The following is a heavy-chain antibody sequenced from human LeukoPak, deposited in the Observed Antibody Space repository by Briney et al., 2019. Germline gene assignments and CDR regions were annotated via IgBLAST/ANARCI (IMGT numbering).Heavy chain of an antibody. CDR3: ARDLITIFGAVSDYGMDV. V-gene: IGHV1-18*01. D-gene: IGHD3-3*01. CDR2: ISAYNGNT. CDR1: GYTLTSYV. Sequence: GASVKVSCKASGYTLTSYVISWVRQAPGQGLEWMRWISAYNGNTNYAQKLQGRVTMTTDTSTSTAYVELRSLRSDDTAVYYCARDLITIFGAVSDYGMDVWGQGTTVTVSS. J-gene: IGHJ6*02.